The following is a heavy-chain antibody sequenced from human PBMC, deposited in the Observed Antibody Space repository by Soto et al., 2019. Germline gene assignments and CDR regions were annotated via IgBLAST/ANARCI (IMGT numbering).Heavy chain of an antibody. CDR3: ARETKRYYFDY. CDR1: GGSISSGDYY. Sequence: SETLSLTCTVSGGSISSGDYYWSWIRQPPGKGLEWIGCIYYSGSTYYNPSLKSRVTISVDTSKNQFSLKLSSVTAADTAVYYCARETKRYYFDYWGQGTLVTVSS. J-gene: IGHJ4*02. V-gene: IGHV4-30-4*01. D-gene: IGHD3-10*01. CDR2: IYYSGST.